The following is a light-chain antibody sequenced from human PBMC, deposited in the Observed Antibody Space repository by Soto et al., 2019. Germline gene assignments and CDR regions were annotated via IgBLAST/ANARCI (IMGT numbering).Light chain of an antibody. CDR2: GAS. V-gene: IGKV3D-20*02. J-gene: IGKJ4*02. Sequence: EIELTQSPGTLSLSPGDRATLSCRASQSMSNSNLAWYQHKPGQAPRLLIYGASNRATGIPDRFSGSGSGTDFILSISRLEPEDFAIYYCQQRNYWLSFGGGTKVDIK. CDR1: QSMSNSN. CDR3: QQRNYWLS.